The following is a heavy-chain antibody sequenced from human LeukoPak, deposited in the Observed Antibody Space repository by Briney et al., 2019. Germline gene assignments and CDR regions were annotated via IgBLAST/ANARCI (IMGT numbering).Heavy chain of an antibody. J-gene: IGHJ4*02. CDR2: IYTSGST. D-gene: IGHD1-26*01. Sequence: SETLSLTCTVSGGSISSYYWSWIRQPAGKGLEWIGRIYTSGSTNYNPSLKSRVTMSVDTSKNQFSLKLSSVTAADTAVYYCARIQWYSGSYHFDYWGQGTLVTVSS. CDR1: GGSISSYY. CDR3: ARIQWYSGSYHFDY. V-gene: IGHV4-4*07.